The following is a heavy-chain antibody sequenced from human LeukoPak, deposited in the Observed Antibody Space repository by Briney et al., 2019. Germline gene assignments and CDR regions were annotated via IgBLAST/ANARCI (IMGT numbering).Heavy chain of an antibody. Sequence: SETLSLTCTVSGGSISSYYWSWIRQPPGKGLEWIGYIYCSGSTNYNPSLQSRVTISLDTSKNQFSLKLTSVTAADTAVYYCARHGGVVRGEGSDAFDIWGQGTMVTVSS. CDR3: ARHGGVVRGEGSDAFDI. V-gene: IGHV4-59*08. CDR2: IYCSGST. CDR1: GGSISSYY. J-gene: IGHJ3*02. D-gene: IGHD3-10*01.